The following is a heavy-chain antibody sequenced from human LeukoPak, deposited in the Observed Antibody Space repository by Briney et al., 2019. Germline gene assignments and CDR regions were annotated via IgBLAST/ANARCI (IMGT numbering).Heavy chain of an antibody. CDR3: AKDPTGYSSK. D-gene: IGHD6-19*01. Sequence: GGSLRLSCAASGFSFSNYAMSWVRQAPGKGLEWVSVIGGSGGWIHYTDSVKGRFTISRDNSNSILYLQMNSLRAEDTAVYFCAKDPTGYSSKWGQGTLVSVSS. V-gene: IGHV3-23*01. CDR1: GFSFSNYA. CDR2: IGGSGGWI. J-gene: IGHJ4*02.